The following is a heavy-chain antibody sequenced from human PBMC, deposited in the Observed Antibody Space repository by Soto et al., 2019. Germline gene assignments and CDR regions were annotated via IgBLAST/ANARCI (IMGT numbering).Heavy chain of an antibody. D-gene: IGHD1-1*01. Sequence: SETLSLTCAVYGGFVSSGSYYWSWIRQPPGKGLEWIGEMSHSGGTHFNPSLKSRVTISVDTSKNQFSLKMSSVTVADTALYYCARVERGTATTVVDAFDIWGPGTMVTVS. J-gene: IGHJ3*02. V-gene: IGHV4-61*01. CDR2: MSHSGGT. CDR3: ARVERGTATTVVDAFDI. CDR1: GGFVSSGSYY.